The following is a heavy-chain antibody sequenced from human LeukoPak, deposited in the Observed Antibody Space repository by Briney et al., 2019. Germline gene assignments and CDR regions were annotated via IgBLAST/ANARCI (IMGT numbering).Heavy chain of an antibody. CDR1: GFTFSSYA. V-gene: IGHV3-30*04. CDR2: ISFDGSNK. D-gene: IGHD6-13*01. J-gene: IGHJ4*02. CDR3: AKERISPAGTYDY. Sequence: GGSLRLSCAASGFTFSSYAMHWVRQAPGKGLEWVAIISFDGSNKDHADSIKGRFTVSRDNSKNTLYLQMNSLRTEDTAVYLCAKERISPAGTYDYWGQGTLVTVSS.